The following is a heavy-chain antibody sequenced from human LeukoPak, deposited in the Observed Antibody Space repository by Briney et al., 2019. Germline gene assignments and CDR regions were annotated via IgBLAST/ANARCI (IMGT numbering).Heavy chain of an antibody. J-gene: IGHJ3*02. CDR1: GFTFSSYG. Sequence: GGSLRLSCAASGFTFSSYGMHWVRQAPGKGLEWVAVIWYDGSNKYYADSVKGRFTISRDNAKNSLYLQMNSLRAEDTAVYYCARDITMVRGVIIGAFDIWGQGTMVTVSS. CDR3: ARDITMVRGVIIGAFDI. D-gene: IGHD3-10*01. CDR2: IWYDGSNK. V-gene: IGHV3-33*01.